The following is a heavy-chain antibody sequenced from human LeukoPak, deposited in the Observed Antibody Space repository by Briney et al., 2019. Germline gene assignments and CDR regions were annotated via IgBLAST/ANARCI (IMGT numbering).Heavy chain of an antibody. D-gene: IGHD6-13*01. Sequence: GRSLRLSCAASGFTFDDYAMQWVRQAPGKGLEWVSGISWNSGSIGYADSVKGRFTISRDNAKNSLYLQMNSLRAEDTALYYCAKSTGIAAAGKDFDYWGQGTLVTVSS. CDR3: AKSTGIAAAGKDFDY. CDR2: ISWNSGSI. J-gene: IGHJ4*02. V-gene: IGHV3-9*01. CDR1: GFTFDDYA.